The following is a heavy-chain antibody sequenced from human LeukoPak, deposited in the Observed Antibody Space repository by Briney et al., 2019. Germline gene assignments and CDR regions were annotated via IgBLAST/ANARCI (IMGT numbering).Heavy chain of an antibody. V-gene: IGHV4-34*01. D-gene: IGHD2-2*01. J-gene: IGHJ5*02. CDR1: GGSFSGYY. CDR3: ASPYCSSTSCYENWFDP. CDR2: INHSGST. Sequence: SETLSLTCAVYGGSFSGYYWSWIRQPPGKGLERIGEINHSGSTNYNPSLKSRVTISVDTSKNQFSLKLSSVAAADTAVYYCASPYCSSTSCYENWFDPWGQGTLVTVSS.